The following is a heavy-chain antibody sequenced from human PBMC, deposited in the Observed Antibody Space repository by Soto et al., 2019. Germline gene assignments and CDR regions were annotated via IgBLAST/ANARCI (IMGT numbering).Heavy chain of an antibody. V-gene: IGHV1-2*02. J-gene: IGHJ5*01. CDR2: INVYNGET. CDR3: AREGATRRPSRPAIGWLES. Sequence: QVHLVQSGAEVKTPGASVNVSCKASGYTFSGYHMHWVRQAPGQGLEWMGWINVYNGETNIAQKFQGRVAMTRDTSITTAYVELSRLRFDDTAVYFCAREGATRRPSRPAIGWLESWGQGTLVTVSS. CDR1: GYTFSGYH. D-gene: IGHD2-2*02.